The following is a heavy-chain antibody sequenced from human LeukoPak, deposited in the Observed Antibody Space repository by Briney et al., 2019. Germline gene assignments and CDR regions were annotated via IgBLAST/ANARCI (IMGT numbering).Heavy chain of an antibody. J-gene: IGHJ6*02. CDR1: GFTFSSYG. Sequence: PGGSLRLSCAASGFTFSSYGMHWVRQAPGKGLEWVAVIWYDGGNKYYADSVKGRFTISRDNSKNTLYLQMNSLRAEDTAVYYCARDGAYYYGSGTYYYGMDVWGQGTTVTVSS. D-gene: IGHD3-10*01. V-gene: IGHV3-33*01. CDR3: ARDGAYYYGSGTYYYGMDV. CDR2: IWYDGGNK.